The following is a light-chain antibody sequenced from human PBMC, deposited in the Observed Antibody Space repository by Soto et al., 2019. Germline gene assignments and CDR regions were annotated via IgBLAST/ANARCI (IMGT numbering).Light chain of an antibody. CDR1: SSDVGGYNY. CDR2: EVT. V-gene: IGLV2-14*01. Sequence: QSALTQPASVSGSPGQSTTISCTGTSSDVGGYNYVSWYQHHPGKAPKLMIYEVTNRPSGVSDRFSGSKSGNTASLTISGLHADDEADYYCNSYTTSSPYVVFGGGTQLTVL. J-gene: IGLJ2*01. CDR3: NSYTTSSPYVV.